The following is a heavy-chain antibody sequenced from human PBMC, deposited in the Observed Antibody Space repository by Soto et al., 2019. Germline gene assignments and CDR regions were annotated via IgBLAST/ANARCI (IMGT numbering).Heavy chain of an antibody. CDR1: GGSISSGGYY. D-gene: IGHD3-22*01. CDR3: ARHARYSSGYFCLDY. J-gene: IGHJ4*02. V-gene: IGHV4-31*03. CDR2: IYYSGST. Sequence: LSLTCTVSGGSISSGGYYWSWIRQHPGKGLEWIGYIYYSGSTYYNPSLKSRVTISVDTSKNQFSLKLSSVTAADTAVYYCARHARYSSGYFCLDYWGQGTLVTVSS.